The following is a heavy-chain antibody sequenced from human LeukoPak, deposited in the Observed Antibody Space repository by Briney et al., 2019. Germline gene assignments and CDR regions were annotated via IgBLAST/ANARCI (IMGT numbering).Heavy chain of an antibody. J-gene: IGHJ6*02. CDR2: ISYDGSNK. D-gene: IGHD3-10*01. CDR3: AKDGLLWFGELFLGYHYYYGMDV. Sequence: GGSLRLSCAASGFTFSSYGMHWVRQAPGKGLEWVAVISYDGSNKYYADSVKGRFTISRDNSKSTLYLQMNSLRAEDTAVYYCAKDGLLWFGELFLGYHYYYGMDVWGQGTTVTVSS. CDR1: GFTFSSYG. V-gene: IGHV3-30*18.